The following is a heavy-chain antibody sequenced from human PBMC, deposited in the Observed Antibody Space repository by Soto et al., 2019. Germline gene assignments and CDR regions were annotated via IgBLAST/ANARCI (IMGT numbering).Heavy chain of an antibody. Sequence: PSETLSLTCAVYGGSFSGYYWSWIRQSPGKGLEWIGEINHSGRTNENPSLKSRVTMSVDTSKNRFSLKLSSVTAADTAMYYCASCSGSYYEFDYWGQGTLVTVSS. V-gene: IGHV4-34*01. D-gene: IGHD1-26*01. CDR1: GGSFSGYY. CDR2: INHSGRT. J-gene: IGHJ4*02. CDR3: ASCSGSYYEFDY.